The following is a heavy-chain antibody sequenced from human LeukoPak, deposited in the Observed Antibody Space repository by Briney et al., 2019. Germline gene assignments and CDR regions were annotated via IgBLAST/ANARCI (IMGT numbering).Heavy chain of an antibody. D-gene: IGHD1-26*01. CDR2: MSPIGVST. CDR1: GFTFSSYA. Sequence: GGSLRLSCAASGFTFSSYAMSWVRQAPGKGLEWVSAMSPIGVSTYYADSVKGRFTISRDNSKNTLYVQMNSLRAEDTAVYYCARRRYSGSSQHFDYWGQGTLVTVSS. J-gene: IGHJ4*02. V-gene: IGHV3-23*01. CDR3: ARRRYSGSSQHFDY.